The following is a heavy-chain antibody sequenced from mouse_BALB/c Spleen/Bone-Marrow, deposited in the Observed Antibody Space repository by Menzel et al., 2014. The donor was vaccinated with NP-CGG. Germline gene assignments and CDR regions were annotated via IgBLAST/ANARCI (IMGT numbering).Heavy chain of an antibody. V-gene: IGHV1-14*01. Sequence: VQLQQSGPELVKPGASVKMSCKASGYTFTSYVMHWVKQKPGQGLEWIGYINPYNDGTKYNEKFKGKATLTSDKSSSTACMELSSLTSEDSAVYYCARPGGNYVLYAMDYWGQGTSVTVSS. CDR3: ARPGGNYVLYAMDY. CDR2: INPYNDGT. J-gene: IGHJ4*01. CDR1: GYTFTSYV. D-gene: IGHD2-1*01.